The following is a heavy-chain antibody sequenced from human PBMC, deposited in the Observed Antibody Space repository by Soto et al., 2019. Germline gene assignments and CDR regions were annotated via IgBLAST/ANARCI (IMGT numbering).Heavy chain of an antibody. Sequence: GGSLRLSCAASGFTFSDYYMSWIRQAPGKEQERVSYISSSGSTIYYADSVKGRFTISRDNAKNSLYLQMNSLRAEDTAVYYCARVTHSSSWYYSGNYPEYYFDYWGQGTLVTVSS. CDR2: ISSSGSTI. V-gene: IGHV3-11*01. D-gene: IGHD6-13*01. J-gene: IGHJ4*02. CDR3: ARVTHSSSWYYSGNYPEYYFDY. CDR1: GFTFSDYY.